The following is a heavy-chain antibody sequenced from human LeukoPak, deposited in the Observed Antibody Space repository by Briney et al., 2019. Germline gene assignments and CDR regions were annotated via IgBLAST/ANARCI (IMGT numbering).Heavy chain of an antibody. V-gene: IGHV1-46*03. Sequence: ASVKVSCKASGYTFTSYYMHWVRQAPGQGLEWMGIINPSGGSTSYAQKFQGRVTMTRDTSTSTVYVELSSLRSEDTAVYYCARSHYDILTGSNSVGGYWGQGTLVTVSS. J-gene: IGHJ4*02. D-gene: IGHD3-9*01. CDR1: GYTFTSYY. CDR3: ARSHYDILTGSNSVGGY. CDR2: INPSGGST.